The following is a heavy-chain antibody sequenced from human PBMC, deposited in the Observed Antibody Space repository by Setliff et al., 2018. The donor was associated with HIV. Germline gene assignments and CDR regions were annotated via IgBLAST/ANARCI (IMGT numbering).Heavy chain of an antibody. CDR3: ASRGVPQQKDLDS. CDR1: GYTFPSYY. CDR2: INPSGGSP. J-gene: IGHJ5*01. Sequence: ASVKVSCKASGYTFPSYYIHWVRQAPGQGLDWMGRINPSGGSPSYEQKFQGRVTMIRDTSTSTVYMELSSLGSEETAMYYCASRGVPQQKDLDSWGNGTLVTVSS. V-gene: IGHV1-46*01. D-gene: IGHD3-10*01.